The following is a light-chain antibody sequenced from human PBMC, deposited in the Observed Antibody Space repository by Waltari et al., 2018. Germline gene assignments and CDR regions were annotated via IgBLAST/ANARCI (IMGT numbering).Light chain of an antibody. CDR1: QNTDTY. J-gene: IGKJ1*01. V-gene: IGKV1-39*01. Sequence: DIQMTQSPSSLSASVGDKITITCRASQNTDTYLNLYQQKPGKHPKLLIYAAATLQRGVPSRFSGNGSGTDFFLTISSLQPEDFAIYYCQQTYTAPWTFGLGTRVEIK. CDR3: QQTYTAPWT. CDR2: AAA.